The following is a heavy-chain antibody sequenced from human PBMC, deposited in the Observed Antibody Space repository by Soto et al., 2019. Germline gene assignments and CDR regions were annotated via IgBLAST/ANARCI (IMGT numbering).Heavy chain of an antibody. Sequence: PGGSLRLSCAASGFTFTSYGISWVRQAPGQGLEWMGWISAYNGNTNYAQKLQGRVTMTTDTSTSTAYMELRSLRSDDTAVYYSARDDLRHIDYWGQGTLVTVSS. V-gene: IGHV1-18*01. CDR1: GFTFTSYG. D-gene: IGHD4-17*01. J-gene: IGHJ4*02. CDR2: ISAYNGNT. CDR3: ARDDLRHIDY.